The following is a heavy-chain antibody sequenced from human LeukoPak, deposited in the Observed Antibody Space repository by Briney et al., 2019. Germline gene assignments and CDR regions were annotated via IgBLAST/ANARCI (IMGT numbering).Heavy chain of an antibody. CDR1: GGSISSGSYY. V-gene: IGHV4-39*07. D-gene: IGHD5-24*01. Sequence: PSETLSLTCTVSGGSISSGSYYWGWIRQPPGKGLEWIGNIYYSGSTYYNPSLKSRVTISVDTSKNQFSLKLSSVTAADTAVYYCARNLEMAYYFDYWGQGTLVTVSS. CDR2: IYYSGST. J-gene: IGHJ4*02. CDR3: ARNLEMAYYFDY.